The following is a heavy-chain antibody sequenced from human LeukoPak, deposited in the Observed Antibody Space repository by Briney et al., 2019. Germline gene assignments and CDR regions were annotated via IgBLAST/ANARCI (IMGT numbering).Heavy chain of an antibody. CDR2: LSICSSYT. J-gene: IGHJ3*02. Sequence: AETLTLPCTVSGFTLSSCTTHWGRNPPGTGMGWVSYLSICSSYTNYANSAMDSLTIFCVDANNSLYSHMNSLRPDDTSVLYCARVRKYSSGWYDALDMWRQGTIVTVST. D-gene: IGHD6-19*01. CDR1: GFTLSSCT. CDR3: ARVRKYSSGWYDALDM. V-gene: IGHV3-21*05.